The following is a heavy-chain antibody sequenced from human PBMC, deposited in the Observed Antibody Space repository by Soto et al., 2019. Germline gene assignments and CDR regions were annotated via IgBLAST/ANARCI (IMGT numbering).Heavy chain of an antibody. J-gene: IGHJ6*02. V-gene: IGHV3-30*18. D-gene: IGHD6-13*01. CDR1: GFTFSSYG. Sequence: QVQLVESGGGVVQPGRSLRLSCAASGFTFSSYGMHWVRQAPGKGLEWVAVISYDGSNKYYADSVKGRFTISRDNSKNTLYLQMNSLRAEDTAVYYCAKEETYGGYSSSWYGDYYYYGMAVWGQGTTVTVSS. CDR3: AKEETYGGYSSSWYGDYYYYGMAV. CDR2: ISYDGSNK.